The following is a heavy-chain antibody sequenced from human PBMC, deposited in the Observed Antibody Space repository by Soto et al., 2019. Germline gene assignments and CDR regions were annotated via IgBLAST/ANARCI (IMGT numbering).Heavy chain of an antibody. V-gene: IGHV3-49*03. D-gene: IGHD2-15*01. CDR2: IRSKAYGGTT. J-gene: IGHJ4*02. CDR1: GFTFGDYA. Sequence: GGSLRLSCTASGFTFGDYAMSWFRQAPGKGLEWVGFIRSKAYGGTTEYAASVKGRFTISRDDSKSIAYLQMNSLKTEDTAVYYCAYCSGGSCYSPPDYWGQGTLVTVSS. CDR3: AYCSGGSCYSPPDY.